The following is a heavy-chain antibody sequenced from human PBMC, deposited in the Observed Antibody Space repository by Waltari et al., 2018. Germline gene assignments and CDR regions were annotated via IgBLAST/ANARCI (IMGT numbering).Heavy chain of an antibody. V-gene: IGHV4-39*07. D-gene: IGHD2-2*01. Sequence: QLQLQESGPGLVKPSETLSLSCTVSGDSISRSDYYWGWIRQPPGKGLEWIGSVDDSGNSYYNPSLKSRVDISTDTSKNQLSLRLTSVTAADSAVYHGARQRPAALVAWFDSWGQGTPVIVSS. CDR1: GDSISRSDYY. CDR2: VDDSGNS. J-gene: IGHJ5*01. CDR3: ARQRPAALVAWFDS.